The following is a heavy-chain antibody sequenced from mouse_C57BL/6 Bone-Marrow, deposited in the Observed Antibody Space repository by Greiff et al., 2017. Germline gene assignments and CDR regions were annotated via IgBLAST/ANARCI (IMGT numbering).Heavy chain of an antibody. CDR3: TFYPYFDY. D-gene: IGHD2-3*01. Sequence: EVKLMESGAELVRPGASVKLSCTASGFNIKDDYMPWVKQRPEQGLEWIGWIDPENGDTEYASKFQGKATITADTSSNTAYLQLSSLTSEDTAVYYCTFYPYFDYWGQGTTLTGSS. CDR2: IDPENGDT. V-gene: IGHV14-4*01. J-gene: IGHJ2*01. CDR1: GFNIKDDY.